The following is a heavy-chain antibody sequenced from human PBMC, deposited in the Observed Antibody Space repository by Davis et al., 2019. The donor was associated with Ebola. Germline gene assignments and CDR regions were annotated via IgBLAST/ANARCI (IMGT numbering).Heavy chain of an antibody. J-gene: IGHJ4*02. D-gene: IGHD3-22*01. CDR1: GYTFTSYA. Sequence: AASVKVSCKASGYTFTSYAMHWVRQAPGQRLEWMGWINAGNGKTKYSQKFQGRVTITRDTSASTAYMELSSLGSEDTAVYYCARDLRRSYYYDSSGYPHYWGQGTLVTVSS. CDR2: INAGNGKT. V-gene: IGHV1-3*01. CDR3: ARDLRRSYYYDSSGYPHY.